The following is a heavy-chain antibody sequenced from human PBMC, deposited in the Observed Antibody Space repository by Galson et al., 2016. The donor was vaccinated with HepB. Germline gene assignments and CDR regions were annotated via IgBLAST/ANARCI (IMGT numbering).Heavy chain of an antibody. CDR3: ARDRSLVVPEYYYNYGMDV. D-gene: IGHD2-2*01. Sequence: LTCGVSGGSISSNNWWTWVRQPPRKGLEWIGQIYHSGGTNYNPSLKSRLTISVDTSKNQFSLKLSSVTAADTAVYYCARDRSLVVPEYYYNYGMDVWGQGTTVTVSS. CDR1: GGSISSNNW. J-gene: IGHJ6*02. V-gene: IGHV4-4*02. CDR2: IYHSGGT.